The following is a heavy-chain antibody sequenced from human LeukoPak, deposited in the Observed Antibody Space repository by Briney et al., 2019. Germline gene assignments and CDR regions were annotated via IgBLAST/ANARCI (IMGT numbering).Heavy chain of an antibody. D-gene: IGHD3-10*01. V-gene: IGHV1-2*02. Sequence: ASVKVSCKASGYTFTGYYMHWVRQAPGQGLEWMGWINPNSGGTNYAQKFQGRVTMTRDTSISTAYMELSRLRSDDTAVYYCARAPPYYGSGKSKNWFDPWGQGTLVTVSS. CDR1: GYTFTGYY. CDR2: INPNSGGT. J-gene: IGHJ5*02. CDR3: ARAPPYYGSGKSKNWFDP.